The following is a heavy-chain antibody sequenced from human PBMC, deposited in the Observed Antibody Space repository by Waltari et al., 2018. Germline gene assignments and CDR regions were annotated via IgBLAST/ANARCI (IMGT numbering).Heavy chain of an antibody. CDR1: GFTFSSYA. Sequence: EVQLLESGGGLVQPGGSLRLSCAASGFTFSSYAMRWVRQAPGKGLAWVSAISGSGGSTYYADSGKGRFTISRDNAKNTLYLQMNSLRAEDTAVYYCAKEWRRGYSYGYDYWGQGTLVTVSS. D-gene: IGHD5-18*01. J-gene: IGHJ4*02. CDR3: AKEWRRGYSYGYDY. V-gene: IGHV3-23*01. CDR2: ISGSGGST.